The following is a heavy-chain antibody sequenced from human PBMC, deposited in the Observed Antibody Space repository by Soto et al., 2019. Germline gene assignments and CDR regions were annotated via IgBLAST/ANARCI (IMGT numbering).Heavy chain of an antibody. CDR2: IWYDGSNK. V-gene: IGHV3-33*01. D-gene: IGHD2-8*02. J-gene: IGHJ4*02. CDR1: GFTFSSYG. CDR3: ARYFFDSTGYFDY. Sequence: GSLRLSCAASGFTFSSYGMHWVRQAPGKGLEWVAVIWYDGSNKYYADSVKGRFTISRDNSKNTLYLQMSSLTSEDTAVYYCARYFFDSTGYFDYWGQGTPVTVSS.